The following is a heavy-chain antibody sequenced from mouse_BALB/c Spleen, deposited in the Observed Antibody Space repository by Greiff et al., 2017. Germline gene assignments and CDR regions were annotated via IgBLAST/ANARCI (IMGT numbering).Heavy chain of an antibody. V-gene: IGHV2-9*02. Sequence: QVQLQQSGPGLVAPSQSLSITCTVSGFSLTSYGVHWVRQPPGKGLEWLGVIWAGGSTNYNSALMSRLSISKDNSKSQVFLKMNSLQTDDTAMYYCARVRGIYYGSSADSWFAYWGQGTLVTVSA. CDR1: GFSLTSYG. CDR2: IWAGGST. CDR3: ARVRGIYYGSSADSWFAY. J-gene: IGHJ3*01. D-gene: IGHD1-1*01.